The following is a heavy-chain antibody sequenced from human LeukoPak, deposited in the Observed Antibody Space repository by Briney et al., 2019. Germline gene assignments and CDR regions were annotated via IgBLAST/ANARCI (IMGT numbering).Heavy chain of an antibody. Sequence: GGSLRLSCAASGFTFSSYGMHWVRQAPGKELEWVAVISYDGSNKYYADSVKGRFTISRDNSKNTLYLQMNSLRAEDTAVYYCAKSDYGSKYYYYGMDVWGQGTTVTVSS. J-gene: IGHJ6*02. D-gene: IGHD3-10*01. CDR2: ISYDGSNK. V-gene: IGHV3-30*18. CDR3: AKSDYGSKYYYYGMDV. CDR1: GFTFSSYG.